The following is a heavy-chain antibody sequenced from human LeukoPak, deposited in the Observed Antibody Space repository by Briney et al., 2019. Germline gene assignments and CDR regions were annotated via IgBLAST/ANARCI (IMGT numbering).Heavy chain of an antibody. D-gene: IGHD3-9*01. CDR1: GFIFSNAW. CDR3: TTHHDVLTGYGVYGY. CDR2: IKSKTGGGAT. Sequence: GGPLRLSCAASGFIFSNAWMSWVRQAPGKGLEWVGRIKSKTGGGATDYAAPVKGRFTISRDDSKNTLYLQMNSLKIEDTAVYYCTTHHDVLTGYGVYGYWGQGTLVTVSS. J-gene: IGHJ4*02. V-gene: IGHV3-15*01.